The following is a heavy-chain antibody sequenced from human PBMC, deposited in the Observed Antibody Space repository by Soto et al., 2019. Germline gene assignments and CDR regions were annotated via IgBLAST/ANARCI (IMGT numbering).Heavy chain of an antibody. CDR3: AKTVSIAVVAAPNFDS. CDR1: GFTFSRFD. Sequence: GGSLRLSCAASGFTFSRFDMSWVRQAPGKGLQWVAGISLGGGSTYYTDSVKGRFTISRDNSQNTLYLQMNSLRGEDTAVYYCAKTVSIAVVAAPNFDSWGQGTLVTVSS. V-gene: IGHV3-23*01. CDR2: ISLGGGST. D-gene: IGHD2-15*01. J-gene: IGHJ4*02.